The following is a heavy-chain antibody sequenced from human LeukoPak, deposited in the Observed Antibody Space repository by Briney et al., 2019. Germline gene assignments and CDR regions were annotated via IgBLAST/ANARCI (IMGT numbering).Heavy chain of an antibody. D-gene: IGHD3-22*01. J-gene: IGHJ5*02. V-gene: IGHV3-23*01. Sequence: GGSLRLSCAASGFIFNNFGLIWVRQAPGKGLEWVSAISNDGGGTAYADFVKGRFTISRDNSKNTLFLQMNSMRAEDTALYYCAKGGSGYFLDLWGQGTLVTVSS. CDR1: GFIFNNFG. CDR3: AKGGSGYFLDL. CDR2: ISNDGGGT.